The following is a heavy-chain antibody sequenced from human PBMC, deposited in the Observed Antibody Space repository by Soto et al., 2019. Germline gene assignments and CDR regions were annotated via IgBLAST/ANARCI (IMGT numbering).Heavy chain of an antibody. J-gene: IGHJ4*02. CDR2: ISSSSYI. CDR3: ARDKIIAARLCLIDY. D-gene: IGHD6-6*01. CDR1: GFTFSSYS. V-gene: IGHV3-21*01. Sequence: GGSLRLSCAASGFTFSSYSMNWVRQAPGKGLEWVSSISSSSYIYYADSVKGRFTISRDNAKNSLYLQMNSLRAEDTAVYYCARDKIIAARLCLIDYWGQGTLVTVSS.